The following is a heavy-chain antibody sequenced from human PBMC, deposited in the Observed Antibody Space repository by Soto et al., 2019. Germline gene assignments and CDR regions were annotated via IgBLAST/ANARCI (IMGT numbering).Heavy chain of an antibody. CDR2: IYYSGST. CDR3: ARRITMVRGVSAGGWFDP. CDR1: GGSISSSSYY. V-gene: IGHV4-39*01. D-gene: IGHD3-10*01. Sequence: QLQLQESGPGLVKPSETLSLTCTVSGGSISSSSYYWGWIRQPPGKGLEWIGSIYYSGSTYYNPSLKSRVTISVDTSKNQFSLKLSSVTAADTAVYYCARRITMVRGVSAGGWFDPWGQGTLVTVSS. J-gene: IGHJ5*02.